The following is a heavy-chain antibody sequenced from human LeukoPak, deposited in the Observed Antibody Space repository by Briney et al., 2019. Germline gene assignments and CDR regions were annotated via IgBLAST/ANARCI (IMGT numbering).Heavy chain of an antibody. CDR1: GYSFTSYW. D-gene: IGHD5-24*01. V-gene: IGHV5-51*01. CDR2: IYPGDSDT. CDR3: ASLLRRDGNNRYWHFDL. J-gene: IGHJ2*01. Sequence: GESLKISCKGSGYSFTSYWIGWVRQMPGKGLEWMGIIYPGDSDTRYSPSFQGQVTISADKSISTAYLQWSSLKASDTAMYYCASLLRRDGNNRYWHFDLWGRGTLVTVSS.